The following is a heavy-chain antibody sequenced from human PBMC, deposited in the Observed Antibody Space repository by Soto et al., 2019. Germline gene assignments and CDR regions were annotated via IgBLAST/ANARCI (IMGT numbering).Heavy chain of an antibody. V-gene: IGHV4-34*01. Sequence: QVQLQQWGAGLLKPSETLSLTCAVYGGSFSGYYWSWIRQPPGKGLEWIGEINHSGSTNYNPSLKSRVTISVDTSKNTFSLKLSTVTAADTAVYYCARGRPNQAAGKYAFDIWGQGTMVTVSS. CDR3: ARGRPNQAAGKYAFDI. J-gene: IGHJ3*02. CDR2: INHSGST. CDR1: GGSFSGYY. D-gene: IGHD6-13*01.